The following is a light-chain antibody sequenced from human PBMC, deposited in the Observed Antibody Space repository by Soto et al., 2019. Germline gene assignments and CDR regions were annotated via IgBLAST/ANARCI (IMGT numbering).Light chain of an antibody. J-gene: IGKJ4*01. CDR2: GAS. V-gene: IGKV3-15*01. CDR1: QSVRDK. CDR3: HQYNEWPLT. Sequence: EMVMTQSPATLSVSPGERVTLSCRASQSVRDKLAWYQHKPGQTPRLLVYGASTRATGIPDRFSGTGSGTEFTLTISSLQSEDFAVYYCHQYNEWPLTFGGGARVEIK.